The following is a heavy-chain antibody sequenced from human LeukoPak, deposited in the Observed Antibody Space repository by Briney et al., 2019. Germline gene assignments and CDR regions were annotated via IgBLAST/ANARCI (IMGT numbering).Heavy chain of an antibody. CDR1: GFTVSDNY. Sequence: PGGSLRLSCAASGFTVSDNYISWFRQAPGEGLEWVAVIYSGGSTKYADSVKARFTISRDNSKNTVYLQMNRLRAADPAVYYCARATLASWGQRTLVTVHS. CDR3: ARATLAS. CDR2: IYSGGST. V-gene: IGHV3-53*01. J-gene: IGHJ4*02.